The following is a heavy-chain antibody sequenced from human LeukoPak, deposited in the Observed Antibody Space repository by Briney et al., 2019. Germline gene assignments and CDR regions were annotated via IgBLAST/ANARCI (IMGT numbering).Heavy chain of an antibody. J-gene: IGHJ4*02. CDR1: GFTFSSYA. D-gene: IGHD6-19*01. CDR3: PRGSSGPDY. CDR2: ISGSGGST. V-gene: IGHV3-23*01. Sequence: GGSLRLFCAASGFTFSSYAMSWVRQAPGKGLEWVSAISGSGGSTYYADSVKGRFTISRDNLKNTLHLQMNSLRAEDTAVYYCPRGSSGPDYWGQGTLVTVSS.